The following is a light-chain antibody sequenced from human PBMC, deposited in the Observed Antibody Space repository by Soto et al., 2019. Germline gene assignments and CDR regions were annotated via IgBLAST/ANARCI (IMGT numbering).Light chain of an antibody. CDR2: RNN. J-gene: IGLJ7*01. Sequence: QSVLTQPPSASGTPGQRVTISCSGSSSNIGSNYVYWYQQLPGTAPKLLIYRNNQRPSGVPDRFSGSKYGTSASLAISGRRSEDEADYYCAAWDDSLSGPVFGGGTQLTVL. CDR3: AAWDDSLSGPV. CDR1: SSNIGSNY. V-gene: IGLV1-47*01.